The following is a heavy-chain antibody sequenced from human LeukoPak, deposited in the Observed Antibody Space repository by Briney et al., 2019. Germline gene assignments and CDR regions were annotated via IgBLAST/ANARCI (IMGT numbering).Heavy chain of an antibody. CDR1: GYSFTSYW. Sequence: GESLKISCKGSGYSFTSYWIGWVRQMPGKGLEWMGIIYPGDSDTRYSPSFQGQVTISADKSISTAYPQWSSLKASDTAMYYCARHGLLGEQYYYYGMDVWGQGTTVTVPS. J-gene: IGHJ6*02. CDR3: ARHGLLGEQYYYYGMDV. D-gene: IGHD3-10*01. V-gene: IGHV5-51*01. CDR2: IYPGDSDT.